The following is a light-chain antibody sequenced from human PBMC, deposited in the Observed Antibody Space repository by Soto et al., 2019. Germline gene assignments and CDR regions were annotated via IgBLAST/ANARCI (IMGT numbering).Light chain of an antibody. V-gene: IGKV1-39*01. CDR2: AAS. CDR3: QQTYNSPRT. CDR1: QSISNY. Sequence: DILMTQSPSSLSASVGDRVTITCRASQSISNYLNWYQQIAGKAPKLLIYAASTLQSGVPSRFSGSGSGTDFTLTISSLQPEDFATCYCQQTYNSPRTFGGGTKVEI. J-gene: IGKJ4*01.